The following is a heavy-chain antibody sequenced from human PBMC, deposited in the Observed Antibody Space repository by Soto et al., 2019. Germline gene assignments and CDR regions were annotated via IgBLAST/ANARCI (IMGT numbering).Heavy chain of an antibody. D-gene: IGHD1-26*01. CDR1: GYTFTGYG. CDR2: INAYNDNT. CDR3: ARGGMGGSDWYFDL. Sequence: ASVKVSCKASGYTFTGYGISWVRQAPGQGLEWMGRINAYNDNTDYAQKFQGRVTLTTDTSTSTAYMELRSLRSEDTAVYYCARGGMGGSDWYFDLWGRGTLVTVSS. V-gene: IGHV1-18*01. J-gene: IGHJ2*01.